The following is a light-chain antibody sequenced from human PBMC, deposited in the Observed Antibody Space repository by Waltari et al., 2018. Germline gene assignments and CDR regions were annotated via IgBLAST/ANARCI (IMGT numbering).Light chain of an antibody. CDR2: ENS. J-gene: IGLJ7*01. V-gene: IGLV1-51*02. CDR1: SSNIGNNY. Sequence: QSVLTQPPSVSAAPGQRVTISCSGGSSNIGNNYVSWYRQFPGTAPNLLIYENSERVSGIPGRFAGTKAGTSATLDITGLQAGDEADYYCGTWDSSLSGAVFGGGTHLTVL. CDR3: GTWDSSLSGAV.